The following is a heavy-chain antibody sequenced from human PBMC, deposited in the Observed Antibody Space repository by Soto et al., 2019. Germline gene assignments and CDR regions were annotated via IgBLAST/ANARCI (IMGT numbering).Heavy chain of an antibody. V-gene: IGHV3-7*01. J-gene: IGHJ4*02. Sequence: PGGYLRLSCEASGFTFSSYWMSWVRQAPGKGLEWVANIKQDGSEKYYVDSVKGRFTISRDNAKNSLYLQMNSLRAEDTAVYYCASSQDIVATIRYWGQGT. CDR1: GFTFSSYW. CDR3: ASSQDIVATIRY. D-gene: IGHD5-12*01. CDR2: IKQDGSEK.